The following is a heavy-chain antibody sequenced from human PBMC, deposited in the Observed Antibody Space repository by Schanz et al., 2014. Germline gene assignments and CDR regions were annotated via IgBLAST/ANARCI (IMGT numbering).Heavy chain of an antibody. D-gene: IGHD3-9*01. CDR3: ARDSRPNYDFLTAYYSIDY. CDR2: ISSSGSYI. Sequence: EVQLVESGGGLVKPRGSLRLSCEASEFTFSSYKMNWVRQAPGKGLEWVSSISSSGSYIHYADSVKGRFTISRDNAKNTLYLQMNSLRAEDTAVYYCARDSRPNYDFLTAYYSIDYWGQGTLVTVSS. J-gene: IGHJ4*02. CDR1: EFTFSSYK. V-gene: IGHV3-21*01.